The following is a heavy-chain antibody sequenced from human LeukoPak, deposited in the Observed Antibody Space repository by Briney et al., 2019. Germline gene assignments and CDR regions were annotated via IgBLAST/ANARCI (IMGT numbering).Heavy chain of an antibody. CDR3: AGTVSSWSVPNYYYYGMDV. Sequence: PGGSLRLSCAASGFIFSSYAMSWVRQAPGKGLEWVSAISGSGGSTYYADSVKGRFTISRDNSKNTLYLQMNSLRAEDTAVYYCAGTVSSWSVPNYYYYGMDVWGQGTTVTVSS. CDR1: GFIFSSYA. J-gene: IGHJ6*02. CDR2: ISGSGGST. D-gene: IGHD6-13*01. V-gene: IGHV3-23*01.